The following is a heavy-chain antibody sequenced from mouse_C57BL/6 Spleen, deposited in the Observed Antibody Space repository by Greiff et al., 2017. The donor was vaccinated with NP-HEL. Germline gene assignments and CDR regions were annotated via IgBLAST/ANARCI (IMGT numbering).Heavy chain of an antibody. D-gene: IGHD2-4*01. J-gene: IGHJ2*01. CDR2: IDPSDSYT. V-gene: IGHV1-69*01. CDR3: ARSRYDYDRGYYFDY. Sequence: QVQLQQPGAELVMPGASVKLSCKASGYTFTSYWMHWVKQRPGQGLEWIGEIDPSDSYTNYNQKFKSKSTLTVDKSSSTAYMQLSSLTSEDSAVYYCARSRYDYDRGYYFDYWGQGTTLTVSS. CDR1: GYTFTSYW.